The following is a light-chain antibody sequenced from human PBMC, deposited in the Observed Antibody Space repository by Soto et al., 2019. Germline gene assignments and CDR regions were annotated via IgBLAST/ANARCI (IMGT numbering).Light chain of an antibody. CDR1: QSVSSSF. Sequence: EIVLTQSPGTLSLSPGERATLSCRASQSVSSSFLAWYQQKPGQAPRLLIYGASSRATGIPARFSGSGSGTDFTLTISRLEPEDFAVYYCHQYGSSPSTFGQGTKVDIK. V-gene: IGKV3-20*01. CDR3: HQYGSSPST. CDR2: GAS. J-gene: IGKJ1*01.